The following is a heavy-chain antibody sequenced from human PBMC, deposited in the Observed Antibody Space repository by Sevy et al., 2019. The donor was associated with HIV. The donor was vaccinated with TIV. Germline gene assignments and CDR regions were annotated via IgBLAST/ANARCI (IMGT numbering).Heavy chain of an antibody. D-gene: IGHD3-9*01. J-gene: IGHJ6*02. CDR3: ARRNILTGYGHYGMDV. V-gene: IGHV3-30-3*01. CDR2: ISYDGSNK. CDR1: GFTFSSYA. Sequence: GGSLRLSCAASGFTFSSYAMHWVRQAPGKGLEWVAVISYDGSNKYYADSVKGRFPISRDNSKNTLYLQMNSLRAEDTAVYYCARRNILTGYGHYGMDVWGQGTTVTVSS.